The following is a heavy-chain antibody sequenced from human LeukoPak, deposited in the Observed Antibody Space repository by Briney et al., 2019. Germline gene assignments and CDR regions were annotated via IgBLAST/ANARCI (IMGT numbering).Heavy chain of an antibody. J-gene: IGHJ4*02. CDR2: ISSSSSYI. D-gene: IGHD6-13*01. Sequence: PGGSLRLSCAASGFTFSSYSMNWVRQAPGKGLEWVSSISSSSSYIYYADSAKGRFTISRDNAKNSLYLQMNSLRAEDTAVYYCARDRDSSWDYYFDYWGQGTLVTVSS. V-gene: IGHV3-21*01. CDR3: ARDRDSSWDYYFDY. CDR1: GFTFSSYS.